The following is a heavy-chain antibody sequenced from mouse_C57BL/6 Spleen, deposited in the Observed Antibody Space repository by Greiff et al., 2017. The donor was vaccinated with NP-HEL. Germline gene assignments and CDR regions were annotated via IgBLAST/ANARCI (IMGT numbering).Heavy chain of an antibody. V-gene: IGHV5-4*01. CDR2: ISDGGSYT. Sequence: EVQLMESGGGLVKPGGSLKLSCAASGFTFSSYAMSWVRQTPEKRLEWVATISDGGSYTYYPDNVKGRFTISRDNAKNNLYLQMSHLKSEDTAMYYCARDPYYYGSSYWYFDVWGTGTTVTVSS. D-gene: IGHD1-1*01. CDR3: ARDPYYYGSSYWYFDV. CDR1: GFTFSSYA. J-gene: IGHJ1*03.